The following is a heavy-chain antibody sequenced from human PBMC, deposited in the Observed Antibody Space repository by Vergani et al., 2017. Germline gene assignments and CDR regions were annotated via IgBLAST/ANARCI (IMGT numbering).Heavy chain of an antibody. J-gene: IGHJ5*02. CDR3: ARDCFRQQLASWKFDP. CDR2: ISYDGSNK. Sequence: QVQLVESGGGVVQPGRSLRLSCAASGFTFSSYAMHWVRQAPGKGLEWVAVISYDGSNKYYADSVKGRFTISRDNSKNTLYLQMNSLRAEDTAVYYCARDCFRQQLASWKFDPWGQGTLVTVSS. D-gene: IGHD6-13*01. CDR1: GFTFSSYA. V-gene: IGHV3-30-3*01.